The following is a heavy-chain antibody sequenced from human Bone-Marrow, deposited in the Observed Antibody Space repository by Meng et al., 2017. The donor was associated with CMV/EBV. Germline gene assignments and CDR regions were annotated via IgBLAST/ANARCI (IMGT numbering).Heavy chain of an antibody. Sequence: ASVKVSCKASGGTFSSYAISWVRQAPGQGLEWMGIINPSGGSTSYAQKFQGRVTMTRDTSTSTVYMELSSLRSEDTAVYYCARDRLYDLPYGMDVWGQGTTVTVSS. CDR3: ARDRLYDLPYGMDV. J-gene: IGHJ6*02. CDR1: GGTFSSYA. D-gene: IGHD3-16*02. CDR2: INPSGGST. V-gene: IGHV1-46*01.